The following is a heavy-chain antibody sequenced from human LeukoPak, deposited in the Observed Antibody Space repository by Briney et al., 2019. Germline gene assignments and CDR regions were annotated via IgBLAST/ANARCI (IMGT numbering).Heavy chain of an antibody. V-gene: IGHV3-23*01. J-gene: IGHJ5*02. CDR3: AKDSPLVVVPAATNWFDP. D-gene: IGHD2-2*01. Sequence: GGYLRLSCAASGFTFSSYAMSWVRQAPGKGLEWVSATSGSGGSTYYADYVKGRFTISRDNSKNTLYLQMNSLRAEDTAVYYCAKDSPLVVVPAATNWFDPWGQGTLVTVSS. CDR1: GFTFSSYA. CDR2: TSGSGGST.